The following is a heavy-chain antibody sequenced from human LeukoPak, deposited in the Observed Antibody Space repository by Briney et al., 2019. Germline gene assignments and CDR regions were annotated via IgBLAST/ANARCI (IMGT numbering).Heavy chain of an antibody. CDR3: ARIRGATTDAFDI. CDR1: GYTFTGYY. Sequence: ASVKVSCKASGYTFTGYYMHWVRQAPGQGLEWMGWINPNSGGTNYAQKFQGWVTMARDTSISTAYMELSRLRSDDTAVYYCARIRGATTDAFDIWGQGTMVTVSS. J-gene: IGHJ3*02. V-gene: IGHV1-2*04. CDR2: INPNSGGT. D-gene: IGHD1-26*01.